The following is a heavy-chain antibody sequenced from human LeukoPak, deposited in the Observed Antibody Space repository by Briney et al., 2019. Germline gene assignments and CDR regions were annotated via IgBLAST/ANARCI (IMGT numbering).Heavy chain of an antibody. CDR2: INPSVGGT. D-gene: IGHD3-10*01. Sequence: ASVKVSCKAFGYGYTSYYIHWVRQAPGQGLEWMGIINPSVGGTTYARKFQGRVTMTRDTSTSTVYMELSSLRSEDTAVYYCARHGSGRYYPAEGRVDYWGQGTLVTVSS. J-gene: IGHJ4*02. V-gene: IGHV1-46*03. CDR3: ARHGSGRYYPAEGRVDY. CDR1: GYGYTSYY.